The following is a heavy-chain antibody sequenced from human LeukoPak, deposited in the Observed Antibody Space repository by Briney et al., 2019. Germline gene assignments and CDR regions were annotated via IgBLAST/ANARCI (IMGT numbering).Heavy chain of an antibody. V-gene: IGHV3-23*01. D-gene: IGHD3-3*01. Sequence: GESLRLSCAASGFTFSSYAMSWVRQAPGKGLEWVSAISGSGGSTYYADSVKGRFTISRDNSKNTLYLQMNSLRAEDTAVYYCAKVPTLYLEGVIDYWGQGTLVTVSS. CDR3: AKVPTLYLEGVIDY. J-gene: IGHJ4*02. CDR2: ISGSGGST. CDR1: GFTFSSYA.